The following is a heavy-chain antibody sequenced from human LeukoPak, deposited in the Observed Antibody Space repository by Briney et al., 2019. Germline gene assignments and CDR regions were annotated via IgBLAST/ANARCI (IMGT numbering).Heavy chain of an antibody. J-gene: IGHJ3*02. V-gene: IGHV4-34*01. CDR2: INHSGST. CDR3: ARTYPTVVTTHAFDI. D-gene: IGHD2-21*02. CDR1: GGSFSGYY. Sequence: PPETLSLTCAVYGGSFSGYYWSWIRQPPGKGLEWIGEINHSGSTNYNPSLKSRVTISVDTSKNQFSLKLSSVTAADTAVYYCARTYPTVVTTHAFDIWGQGTMVTVSS.